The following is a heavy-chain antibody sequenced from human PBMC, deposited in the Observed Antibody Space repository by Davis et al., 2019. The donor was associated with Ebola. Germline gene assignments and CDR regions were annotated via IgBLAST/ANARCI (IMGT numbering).Heavy chain of an antibody. J-gene: IGHJ4*01. CDR1: DVSITNSTYY. Sequence: PSETLSLTCNVSDVSITNSTYYWTWVLQRPGGGLQWIGNIFYNGGTNFNPSLKSRVTISLDASKNLFSLTLRSVTPADSAIYYCVRDRLTQSFDSWGHGTLITVSS. D-gene: IGHD2-21*02. CDR2: IFYNGGT. CDR3: VRDRLTQSFDS. V-gene: IGHV4-61*01.